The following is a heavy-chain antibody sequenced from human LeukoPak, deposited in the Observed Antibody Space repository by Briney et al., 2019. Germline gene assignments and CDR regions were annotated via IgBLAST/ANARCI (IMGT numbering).Heavy chain of an antibody. V-gene: IGHV3-66*01. D-gene: IGHD3-10*01. CDR1: GFTVSGNY. CDR3: ARDPGYGLGVDYGDY. CDR2: IHRGGNT. J-gene: IGHJ4*02. Sequence: QPGGSLRLSCAASGFTVSGNYMSWVRQAPGKGLEWLSVIHRGGNTYYADSVKGRFTISRDSSKNTVFLQMDSLRAEDTAAYYCARDPGYGLGVDYGDYWGQGTLVTVSS.